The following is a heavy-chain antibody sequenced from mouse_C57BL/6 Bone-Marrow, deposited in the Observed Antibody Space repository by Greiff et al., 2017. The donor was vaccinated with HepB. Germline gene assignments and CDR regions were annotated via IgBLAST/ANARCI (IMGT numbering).Heavy chain of an antibody. CDR2: INPSTGGT. J-gene: IGHJ4*01. CDR1: GYSFTGYY. V-gene: IGHV1-42*01. D-gene: IGHD1-1*01. Sequence: VQLQQSGPELVKPGASVKISCKASGYSFTGYYMNWVKQSPEKSLEWIGEINPSTGGTTYNQKFKAKATLTVDKSSSTAYMQLKSLTSEDSAVYYCAKESPIYYYGSSHAMDYWGQGTSVTVSS. CDR3: AKESPIYYYGSSHAMDY.